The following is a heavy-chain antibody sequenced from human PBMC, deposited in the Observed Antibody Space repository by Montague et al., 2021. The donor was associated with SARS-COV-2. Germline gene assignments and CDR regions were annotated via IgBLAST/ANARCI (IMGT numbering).Heavy chain of an antibody. CDR3: ARTWAYGSGSYGVDP. CDR1: GFSLSTDGMG. J-gene: IGHJ5*02. CDR2: IYWDDDG. V-gene: IGHV2-5*02. Sequence: PVLVKPTQTLTLTCIFSGFSLSTDGMGVGWIRQPPGRALEWLALIYWDDDGRYSPSLRSRLTITKDTSKNQVVLTMTNMDPVDTATYYCARTWAYGSGSYGVDPWGLGTLVTVSS. D-gene: IGHD3-10*01.